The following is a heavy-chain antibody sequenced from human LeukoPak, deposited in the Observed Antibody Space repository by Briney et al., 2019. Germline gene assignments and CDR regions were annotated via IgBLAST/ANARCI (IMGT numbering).Heavy chain of an antibody. CDR3: ARGLSYGGNSGKLDY. D-gene: IGHD4-23*01. CDR2: IYYTGST. Sequence: PSETLSLTCTVSGGSISSYYWNWIRQPPGKGLEWIGYIYYTGSTTYNPSLKSPVTISVDTSKNQFSLKLSSVTAADTAVYYCARGLSYGGNSGKLDYWGQGTLVTVSS. V-gene: IGHV4-59*01. J-gene: IGHJ4*02. CDR1: GGSISSYY.